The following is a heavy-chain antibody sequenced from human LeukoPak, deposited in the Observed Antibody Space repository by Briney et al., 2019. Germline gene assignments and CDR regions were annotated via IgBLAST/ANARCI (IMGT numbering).Heavy chain of an antibody. V-gene: IGHV1-69*13. CDR2: IIPIFGTA. Sequence: SVKVSCKASGGTFSSYAISWVRQAPGQGLEWMGGIIPIFGTANYAQKFQGRVTITADESTSTAYMELSSLRSEDTAVYYCARDLRDGFYWYFDLWGRGTLVTVSS. J-gene: IGHJ2*01. CDR3: ARDLRDGFYWYFDL. CDR1: GGTFSSYA. D-gene: IGHD5-24*01.